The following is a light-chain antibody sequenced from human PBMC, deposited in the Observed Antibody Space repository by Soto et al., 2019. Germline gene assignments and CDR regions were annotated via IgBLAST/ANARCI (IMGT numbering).Light chain of an antibody. Sequence: EIVLTQSPGTLSLSPGERATLSCRASQSVSSNYLAWYQQIPGQAPRLLIYGVSSRAAGIPDRFSGSGSGTDFTLTINSLEPEDFAVYYCQQYNNTPITFGQGTRMENK. CDR2: GVS. J-gene: IGKJ5*01. CDR1: QSVSSNY. V-gene: IGKV3-20*01. CDR3: QQYNNTPIT.